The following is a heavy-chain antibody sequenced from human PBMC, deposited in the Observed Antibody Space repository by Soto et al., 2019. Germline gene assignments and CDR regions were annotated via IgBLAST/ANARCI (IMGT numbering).Heavy chain of an antibody. J-gene: IGHJ5*02. D-gene: IGHD5-12*01. CDR3: AKGDNLGPKTGYAFDP. Sequence: SQTLSLTCAISGDSVSSNSAAWNWIRQSPSRGLEWLGRTYYRSKWYNDYAVSVKSRITINPDTPKNQFSLQLNSVTPEDTAVYYCAKGDNLGPKTGYAFDPWGQGIMVTVSS. CDR2: TYYRSKWYN. V-gene: IGHV6-1*01. CDR1: GDSVSSNSAA.